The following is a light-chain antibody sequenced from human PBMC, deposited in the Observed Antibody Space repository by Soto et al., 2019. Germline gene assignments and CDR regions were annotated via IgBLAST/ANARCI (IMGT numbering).Light chain of an antibody. CDR3: QQYKSYPYT. CDR1: QSISSW. V-gene: IGKV1-5*03. CDR2: KAS. J-gene: IGKJ2*01. Sequence: DIQMTQSPSTLSTSVGDRVTITCRASQSISSWLAWYQQKPGKAPNLLIYKASNLQSGVPSRFSGRGSGTEFTLTISSLQPDDFATYYCQQYKSYPYTFGQGTKLEIK.